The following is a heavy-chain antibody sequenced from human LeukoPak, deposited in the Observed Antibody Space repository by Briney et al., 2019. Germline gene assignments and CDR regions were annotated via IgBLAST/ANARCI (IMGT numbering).Heavy chain of an antibody. Sequence: GGSLRLSCASSGFTFDDSAMHWVRQAPGKGLEWVSGISWNSDKIGYADSVKGRFTISRDNAKNTLYLQMNSLRAEDTAVYYCATEPEYSRSLDIWGQGTMVTVSS. CDR1: GFTFDDSA. CDR2: ISWNSDKI. V-gene: IGHV3-9*01. CDR3: ATEPEYSRSLDI. J-gene: IGHJ3*02. D-gene: IGHD6-6*01.